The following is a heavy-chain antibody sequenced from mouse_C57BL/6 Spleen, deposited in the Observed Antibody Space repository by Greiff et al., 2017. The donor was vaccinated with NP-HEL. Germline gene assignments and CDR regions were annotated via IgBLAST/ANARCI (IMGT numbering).Heavy chain of an antibody. D-gene: IGHD1-1*01. J-gene: IGHJ2*01. V-gene: IGHV1-82*01. Sequence: VQLQQSGPELVKPGASVKISCKASGYAFSSSWMNWVKQRPGKGLEWIGRIYPGDGDTNYNGKFKGKATLTADKSSSTAYMQLSSLTSEDSAVYFCAREAYYYGSSFFFDYWGQGTTLTVSS. CDR2: IYPGDGDT. CDR3: AREAYYYGSSFFFDY. CDR1: GYAFSSSW.